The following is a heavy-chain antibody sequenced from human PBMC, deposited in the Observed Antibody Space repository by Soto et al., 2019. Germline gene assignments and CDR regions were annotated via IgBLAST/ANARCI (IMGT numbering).Heavy chain of an antibody. D-gene: IGHD4-4*01. CDR2: IYHSGST. Sequence: QVQLQESGPGLVKPSGTLSLTCAVSGCSISSSNWWSWVRQPPGKGLEWIGEIYHSGSTNYNPSLKSRGTISVDKSRNPCSLKLSSVTAADTAVYYCARRTVTHSYYSYGMHVWGQGTTVTVSS. V-gene: IGHV4-4*02. J-gene: IGHJ6*02. CDR1: GCSISSSNW. CDR3: ARRTVTHSYYSYGMHV.